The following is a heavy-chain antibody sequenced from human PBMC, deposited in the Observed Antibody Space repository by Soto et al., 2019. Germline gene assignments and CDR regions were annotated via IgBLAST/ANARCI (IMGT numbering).Heavy chain of an antibody. CDR2: ISWNSGSL. CDR3: AKDNRIAVAGTGFNYGMDV. J-gene: IGHJ6*02. D-gene: IGHD6-19*01. CDR1: GFTFDDYA. V-gene: IGHV3-9*01. Sequence: EVQLVESGGGLVQPGRSLRLSCAASGFTFDDYAMHWVRQAPGKGLEWVSGISWNSGSLGYADSVKGRFTISRDNAKNXLXXQMNSLRAEDTALYYCAKDNRIAVAGTGFNYGMDVWGQGTTVTVSS.